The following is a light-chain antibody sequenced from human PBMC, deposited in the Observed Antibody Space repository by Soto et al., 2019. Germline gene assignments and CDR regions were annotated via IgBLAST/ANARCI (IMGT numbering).Light chain of an antibody. CDR2: GAS. V-gene: IGKV3-20*01. Sequence: EIVLTQSPGTLSLSPGERATLSCRASQSVTSSYLAWYQHKPGQAHRLLIYGASSRATGIPDRFSGSVSGTEFTLTISRLEPEDFAGYYCQQFTWSPTFGGGTKVEIK. CDR1: QSVTSSY. CDR3: QQFTWSPT. J-gene: IGKJ4*01.